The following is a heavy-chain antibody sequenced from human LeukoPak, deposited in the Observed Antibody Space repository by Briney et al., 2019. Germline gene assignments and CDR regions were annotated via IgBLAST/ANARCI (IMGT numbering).Heavy chain of an antibody. D-gene: IGHD5-24*01. V-gene: IGHV3-7*01. CDR1: GFTFSSYW. CDR3: ARDRWLQEFDY. J-gene: IGHJ4*02. Sequence: GGSLRLSCAGSGFTFSSYWMSWVRQASGKGLEWVANIKQDGSEKYYVDSVKGRFTISRDNAKNSLYLQMNSLRAEDTAVYYCARDRWLQEFDYWGQGTLVTVSS. CDR2: IKQDGSEK.